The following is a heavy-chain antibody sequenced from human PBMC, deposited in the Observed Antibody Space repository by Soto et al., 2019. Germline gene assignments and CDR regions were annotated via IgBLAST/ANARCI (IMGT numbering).Heavy chain of an antibody. CDR3: ERSAVRPSGVLIGPFDY. J-gene: IGHJ4*02. V-gene: IGHV1-3*05. CDR2: INAGNGNT. D-gene: IGHD3-16*02. Sequence: QVQLVQSGAEEKKPGASVKVSCKASGYTFTSYAMHWVRQAPGQRLEWMGWINAGNGNTKYSQKVHSRVTITRDTTARTAYMEQNSLRSEETAVYYCERSAVRPSGVLIGPFDYWGQGTLGTVSS. CDR1: GYTFTSYA.